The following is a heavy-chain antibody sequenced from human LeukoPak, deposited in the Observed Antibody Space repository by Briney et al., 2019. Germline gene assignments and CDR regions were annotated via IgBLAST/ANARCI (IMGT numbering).Heavy chain of an antibody. CDR1: GFTFSSYW. CDR3: AKDGGLWVSAHWGDS. Sequence: HAGGSLRLSCAASGFTFSSYWMHWVRQAPGKGLVWVSRINSDGSSTSYADSVKGRFTVSRDNSKNTLYLQMNSLRAEGTAVYYCAKDGGLWVSAHWGDSWGRGTLVTVSS. J-gene: IGHJ4*02. V-gene: IGHV3-74*01. D-gene: IGHD7-27*01. CDR2: INSDGSST.